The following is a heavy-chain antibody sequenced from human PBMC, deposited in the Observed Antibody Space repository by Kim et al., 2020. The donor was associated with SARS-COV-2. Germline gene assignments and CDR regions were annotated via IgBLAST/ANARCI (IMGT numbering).Heavy chain of an antibody. CDR1: GFTFSSYG. V-gene: IGHV3-33*08. CDR3: ARVRGRITIFGVVTPYYFDY. Sequence: GGSLRLSCAASGFTFSSYGMHWVRQAPGKGLEWVAVIWYDGSNKYYADSVKGRFTISRDNSKNTLYLQMNSLRAEDTAVYYCARVRGRITIFGVVTPYYFDYWGQGTLVTVSS. D-gene: IGHD3-3*01. J-gene: IGHJ4*02. CDR2: IWYDGSNK.